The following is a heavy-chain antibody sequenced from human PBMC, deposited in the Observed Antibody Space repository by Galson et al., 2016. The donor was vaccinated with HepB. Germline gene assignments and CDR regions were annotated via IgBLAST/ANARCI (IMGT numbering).Heavy chain of an antibody. Sequence: SLRLSCAASGSTFSGYGMHWVRQAPGKGLEWVALISHAGTKTFYADSVKGRFTISRDNSKNTLSLQMNSLRPEDTAVYYCAIPDYWGQGTLVTVSS. CDR2: ISHAGTKT. CDR3: AIPDY. CDR1: GSTFSGYG. J-gene: IGHJ4*02. V-gene: IGHV3-30*03.